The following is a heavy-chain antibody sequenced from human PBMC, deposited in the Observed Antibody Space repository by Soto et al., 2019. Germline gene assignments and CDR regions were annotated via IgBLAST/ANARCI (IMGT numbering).Heavy chain of an antibody. D-gene: IGHD3-22*01. CDR2: ISAYNGNT. J-gene: IGHJ5*02. V-gene: IGHV1-18*01. CDR1: GYTFTSYG. CDR3: ARVSVGYDSSGYYLS. Sequence: ASVKVSCKASGYTFTSYGISWVRQAPGQGLEWMGWISAYNGNTNYAQKLQGRVTMTTDTSTSTAYMGLRSLRSDDTAVYYCARVSVGYDSSGYYLSWGQGTLVTVSS.